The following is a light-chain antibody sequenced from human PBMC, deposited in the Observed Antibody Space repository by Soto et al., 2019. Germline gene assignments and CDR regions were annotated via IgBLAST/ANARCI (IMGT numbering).Light chain of an antibody. V-gene: IGKV4-1*01. CDR3: QQYYTLPLT. Sequence: DIWMTQSPASLAVSLGERATINCESSQSVLFTSNNKNYLAWYQQKPGQPPKLLLSWASARESGVPERFGGSGSGTLFTLSISSLQAEDVAVYYCQQYYTLPLTFGGGTKVDIK. CDR2: WAS. CDR1: QSVLFTSNNKNY. J-gene: IGKJ4*01.